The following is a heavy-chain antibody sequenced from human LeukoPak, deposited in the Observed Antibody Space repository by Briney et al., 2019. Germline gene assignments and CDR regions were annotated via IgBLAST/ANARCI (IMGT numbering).Heavy chain of an antibody. J-gene: IGHJ4*02. CDR2: ISYGGGNA. CDR3: AKDTSGSYSGLGY. Sequence: GGSLRLSCAASGSTFSSSGMHWVRQAPGKGLEWVAVISYGGGNAYYADSVKGRFTISRDNSKNTLYLQTNSLRAEDTAVYYCAKDTSGSYSGLGYWGQGTLVTVSS. V-gene: IGHV3-30*18. CDR1: GSTFSSSG. D-gene: IGHD1-26*01.